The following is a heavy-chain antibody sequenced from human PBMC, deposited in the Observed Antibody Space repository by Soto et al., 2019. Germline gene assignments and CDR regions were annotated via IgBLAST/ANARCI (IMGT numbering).Heavy chain of an antibody. Sequence: ASVKVSCKASGYTFTSYGISWVRQAPGQGLEWMGWISAYNGNTNYAQKLQGRVTMTTDTYTSTAYMGLRSLRSDDTAGYYCASWRGGLTFFDYWGQGTLVTVSS. J-gene: IGHJ4*02. D-gene: IGHD3-10*01. V-gene: IGHV1-18*04. CDR3: ASWRGGLTFFDY. CDR1: GYTFTSYG. CDR2: ISAYNGNT.